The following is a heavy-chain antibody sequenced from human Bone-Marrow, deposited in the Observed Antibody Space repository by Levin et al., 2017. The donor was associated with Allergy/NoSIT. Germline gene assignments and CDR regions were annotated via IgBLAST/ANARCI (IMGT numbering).Heavy chain of an antibody. J-gene: IGHJ4*02. CDR1: GDFISNHY. D-gene: IGHD2-15*01. V-gene: IGHV4-4*07. CDR2: IYDGGKP. CDR3: ARAHSDPQSKKWSMLGD. Sequence: SETLSLTCSVSGDFISNHYWNWIRQPAGKGLEWIGRIYDGGKPTYNLALKSRVTMSVDTSKNQYSLMLTSVSAADTAVYYCARAHSDPQSKKWSMLGDWGRGILVTVSS.